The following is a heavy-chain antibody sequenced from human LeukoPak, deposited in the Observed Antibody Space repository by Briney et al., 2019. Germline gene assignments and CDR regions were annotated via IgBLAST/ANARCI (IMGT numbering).Heavy chain of an antibody. D-gene: IGHD6-13*01. J-gene: IGHJ5*02. V-gene: IGHV3-7*01. Sequence: GGSLRLSCAASGFTFSSYWVSWVRQAPGKGLEWVANIKQDGSEKYYVDSVKGRFTISRDNAKNSLYLQMNSLRAEDTAVYYCARDILPGYRGWFDPWGQGTLVTVSS. CDR3: ARDILPGYRGWFDP. CDR2: IKQDGSEK. CDR1: GFTFSSYW.